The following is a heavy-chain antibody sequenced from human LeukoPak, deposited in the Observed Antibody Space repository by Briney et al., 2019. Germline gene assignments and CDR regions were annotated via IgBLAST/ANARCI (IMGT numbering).Heavy chain of an antibody. J-gene: IGHJ4*02. CDR2: FDPEDGEP. D-gene: IGHD1-26*01. CDR1: GYTLTELS. Sequence: ASVKVSCKVSGYTLTELSMHWGRQAPGKGLEWMGGFDPEDGEPIYAQKFKGRVTMTEDTSTDKAYMELSSLGPEATAVYYCANAYIMGATTSLDYWGQGTLVTVSS. V-gene: IGHV1-24*01. CDR3: ANAYIMGATTSLDY.